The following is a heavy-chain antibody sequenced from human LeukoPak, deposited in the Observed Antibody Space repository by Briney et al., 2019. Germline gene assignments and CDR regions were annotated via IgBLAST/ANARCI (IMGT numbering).Heavy chain of an antibody. J-gene: IGHJ4*02. V-gene: IGHV3-15*07. D-gene: IGHD3-16*02. CDR3: AKDPMPYLGELSSPFDY. CDR2: IKSKTDGGTT. CDR1: GSTFSNAW. Sequence: GGSLSLSCAVSGSTFSNAWMNWVRQAPGKGLEWVGRIKSKTDGGTTDYAAPVKGRFTISRDNPKNSLYLQMNSLRAEDTALYYCAKDPMPYLGELSSPFDYWGQGTLVTVSS.